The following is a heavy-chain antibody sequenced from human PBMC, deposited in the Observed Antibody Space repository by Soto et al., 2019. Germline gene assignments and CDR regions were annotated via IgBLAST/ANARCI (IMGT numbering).Heavy chain of an antibody. J-gene: IGHJ4*02. CDR3: ARVCGGYSYGNFDY. CDR2: IYDSGST. D-gene: IGHD5-18*01. Sequence: QVQLQESGPGLVKPSETLSLTCAVSGDSISGYFWSWIRQPPGKGLEWIGYIYDSGSTNYNSSLKSRVTISVDTSKNQFSLKLSSVTAADTAVYYCARVCGGYSYGNFDYWGQGILVTVSS. CDR1: GDSISGYF. V-gene: IGHV4-59*01.